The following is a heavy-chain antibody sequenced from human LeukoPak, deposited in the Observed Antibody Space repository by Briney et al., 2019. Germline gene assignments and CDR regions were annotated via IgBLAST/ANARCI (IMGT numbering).Heavy chain of an antibody. CDR1: GFTFSTYA. J-gene: IGHJ4*02. CDR2: ISASGGTT. Sequence: PGGSLRLSCAASGFTFSTYAMAWVRQVLGMGLEWVSSISASGGTTYYADSVKGRFTIARDNSKNTLFLQMSSLRAEDTAVYYCAKIHINTIRTGFDYWGQGTLVTVSS. V-gene: IGHV3-23*01. D-gene: IGHD3-3*01. CDR3: AKIHINTIRTGFDY.